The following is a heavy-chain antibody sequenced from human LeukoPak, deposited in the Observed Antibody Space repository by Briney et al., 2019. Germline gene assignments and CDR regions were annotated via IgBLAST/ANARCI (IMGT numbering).Heavy chain of an antibody. V-gene: IGHV1-24*01. D-gene: IGHD3-22*01. J-gene: IGHJ4*02. CDR3: ATMTRDYYDSSGYYYRENYYFDY. CDR2: FDPEDGEK. Sequence: GASVKVSCKVSGYTLTELSMHWVRQAPGKGLEWMGGFDPEDGEKIYAQKFQGRVTMTEDTSTDTAYMELSSLRSEDTAVYYCATMTRDYYDSSGYYYRENYYFDYWGQGTLVTVSS. CDR1: GYTLTELS.